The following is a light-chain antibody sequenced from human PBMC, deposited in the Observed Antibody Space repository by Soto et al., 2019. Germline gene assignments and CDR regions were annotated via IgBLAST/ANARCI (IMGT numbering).Light chain of an antibody. J-gene: IGLJ3*02. CDR1: SGHTFYA. CDR2: VNSDGSH. Sequence: QPVLTQSPSASASLGASVKLTCTLNSGHTFYAIAWHQQQPEKGPRYLMKVNSDGSHTKGDGIPDRFSGSSSGAERYLTIASLQSEDEADDYCQTWGTGIRVFGGGTKLTVL. V-gene: IGLV4-69*01. CDR3: QTWGTGIRV.